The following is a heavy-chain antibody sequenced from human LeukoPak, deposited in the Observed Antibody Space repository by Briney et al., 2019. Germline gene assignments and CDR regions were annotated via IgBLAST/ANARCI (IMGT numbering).Heavy chain of an antibody. Sequence: GESLKISCKGSGYSFTSYWIGCVRQMPRKGLECMGIIYPGDSDTRYSPSFQGQVTISADKPISTAYLQWSSLKASDTAMYYCARQPLISSSSWYGNYYYYMDVWGKGTTVTVSS. CDR1: GYSFTSYW. D-gene: IGHD6-13*01. J-gene: IGHJ6*03. CDR3: ARQPLISSSSWYGNYYYYMDV. CDR2: IYPGDSDT. V-gene: IGHV5-51*01.